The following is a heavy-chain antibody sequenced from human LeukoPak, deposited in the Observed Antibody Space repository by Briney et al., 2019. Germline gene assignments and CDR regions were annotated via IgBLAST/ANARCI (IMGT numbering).Heavy chain of an antibody. Sequence: ASVKVSCKASGYTFTSYAMHWVRQAPGQRLEWMGWINAGNGNTKYSQKFQGRVTITRDTSASTAYMELSSLRPEDTAVYYCARGDEWLRLGGYWGQGTLVTVS. CDR2: INAGNGNT. CDR3: ARGDEWLRLGGY. CDR1: GYTFTSYA. J-gene: IGHJ4*02. D-gene: IGHD5-12*01. V-gene: IGHV1-3*01.